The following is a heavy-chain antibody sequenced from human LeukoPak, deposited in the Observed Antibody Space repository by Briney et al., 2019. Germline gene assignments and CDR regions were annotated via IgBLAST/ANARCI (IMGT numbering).Heavy chain of an antibody. CDR1: GGTFSSYA. J-gene: IGHJ4*02. CDR2: INPILGIA. V-gene: IGHV1-69*04. Sequence: ASVKVSCKASGGTFSSYAISWVRQAPGQGLEWMGRINPILGIANYAQKFQGRVTITADKSTSTAYMELGSLRSEDTAVYYCATSPRGRTWELQYYFDYWGQGTLVTVSS. CDR3: ATSPRGRTWELQYYFDY. D-gene: IGHD1-26*01.